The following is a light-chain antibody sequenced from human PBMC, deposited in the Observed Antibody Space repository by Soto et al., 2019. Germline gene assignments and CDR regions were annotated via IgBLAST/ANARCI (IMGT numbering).Light chain of an antibody. CDR1: QSISNY. V-gene: IGKV1-39*01. J-gene: IGKJ5*01. Sequence: IPLPQSPSSLSASVGGRVTITCRASQSISNYLNWYHQKPGKAPKLLIYASSSLQSGVPSRFSGSGSGTDFTLTISSLQPEDFATYYCQQSYTTPPTFGQGTRLEIK. CDR3: QQSYTTPPT. CDR2: ASS.